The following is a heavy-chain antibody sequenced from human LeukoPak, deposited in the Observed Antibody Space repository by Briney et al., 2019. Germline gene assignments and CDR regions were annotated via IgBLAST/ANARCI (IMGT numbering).Heavy chain of an antibody. D-gene: IGHD6-19*01. CDR2: MHTSGST. J-gene: IGHJ4*02. CDR3: VRDSGSGWYDY. V-gene: IGHV4-4*07. CDR1: GGSISGYY. Sequence: SETLSLTCTVSGGSISGYYWNWIRQPAGKGLEWIGRMHTSGSTNHNPSLKSRITMSVDRSKNQFSLKLSSVTAADTVVYYCVRDSGSGWYDYWGQGTLVTVSS.